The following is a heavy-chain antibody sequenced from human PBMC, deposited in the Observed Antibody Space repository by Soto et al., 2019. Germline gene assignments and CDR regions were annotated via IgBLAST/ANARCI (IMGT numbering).Heavy chain of an antibody. J-gene: IGHJ4*02. CDR1: GFTLRNYA. Sequence: EVQLLESGGGVVQPGGSLRLSCEASGFTLRNYAMTWVRQAPGKGLEWVSLISANDVGTYYAESVKTRFTISTDQSRTTVYLQMDSLRADDTAIYYCAKAKNDYNWDNRPPFEYWVQGTLVTVSS. CDR2: ISANDVGT. CDR3: AKAKNDYNWDNRPPFEY. V-gene: IGHV3-23*01. D-gene: IGHD1-20*01.